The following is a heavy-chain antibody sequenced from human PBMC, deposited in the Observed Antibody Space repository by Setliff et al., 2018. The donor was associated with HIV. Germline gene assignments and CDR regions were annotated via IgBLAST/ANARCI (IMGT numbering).Heavy chain of an antibody. CDR2: IYYSGST. D-gene: IGHD5-18*01. V-gene: IGHV4-59*08. Sequence: SETLSLTCNVSGGSISSYYWSWIRQPPGKGLEWLGYIYYSGSTNYSPSLKSRITISIDTSKNHFSLRLTSVTAADTAVYYCARLAPAMVYELDYWGPGMLVTVSS. J-gene: IGHJ4*02. CDR1: GGSISSYY. CDR3: ARLAPAMVYELDY.